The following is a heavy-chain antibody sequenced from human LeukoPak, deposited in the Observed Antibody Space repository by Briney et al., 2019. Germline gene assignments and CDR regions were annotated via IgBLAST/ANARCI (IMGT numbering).Heavy chain of an antibody. V-gene: IGHV4-31*03. J-gene: IGHJ4*02. CDR2: IYYSGST. CDR3: ARQRGGQYYFDY. CDR1: GGSISSGGYY. Sequence: SETLSLTCTVSGGSISSGGYYWSWIRQHPGKGLEWIGYIYYSGSTYYNPSLKSRVTISVDTSKNQFSLKLSSVTAADTAVYYCARQRGGQYYFDYWGQGTLVTVSS. D-gene: IGHD3-16*01.